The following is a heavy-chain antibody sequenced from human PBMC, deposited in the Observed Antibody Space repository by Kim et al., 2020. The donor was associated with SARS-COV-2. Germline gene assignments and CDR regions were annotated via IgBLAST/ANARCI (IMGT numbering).Heavy chain of an antibody. CDR3: GRGNGKEDC. V-gene: IGHV4-59*08. CDR2: IYYSGST. D-gene: IGHD1-1*01. CDR1: GGSISSYY. J-gene: IGHJ4*02. Sequence: SQTLSLTCTVPGGSISSYYWSWIRQPPGKGLEWIGYIYYSGSTNYNPSLKSRVTISVDTSKNQFSLKLSSVTTAVTAVYYCGRGNGKEDCWGQGTLVTVSS.